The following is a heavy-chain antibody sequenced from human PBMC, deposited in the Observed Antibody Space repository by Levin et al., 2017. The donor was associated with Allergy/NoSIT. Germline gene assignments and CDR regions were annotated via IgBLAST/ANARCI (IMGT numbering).Heavy chain of an antibody. Sequence: GGSLRLSCAASGFTFSSYSMNWVRQAPGKGLEWVSYISSSSSTIYYADSVKGRFTISRDNAKNSLYLQMNSLRAEDTAVYYCARDRISSWYRSPTTNFDYWGQGTLVTVSS. V-gene: IGHV3-48*01. CDR2: ISSSSSTI. CDR3: ARDRISSWYRSPTTNFDY. D-gene: IGHD6-13*01. CDR1: GFTFSSYS. J-gene: IGHJ4*02.